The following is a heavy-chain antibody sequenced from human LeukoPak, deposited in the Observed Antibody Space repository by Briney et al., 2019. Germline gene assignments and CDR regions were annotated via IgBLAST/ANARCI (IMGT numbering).Heavy chain of an antibody. CDR1: GFTFDDYA. D-gene: IGHD2-2*01. CDR2: ISWNSGSI. CDR3: AKGPSLDCSSTSCYSYYYYMDV. Sequence: GRCLRLSCAASGFTFDDYAMHWVRHAPGKGLGWVSGISWNSGSIGYADSVKGRFTISRDNAKNSLYLQMNSLRAEDTALYYCAKGPSLDCSSTSCYSYYYYMDVWGKGTTVTVSS. V-gene: IGHV3-9*01. J-gene: IGHJ6*03.